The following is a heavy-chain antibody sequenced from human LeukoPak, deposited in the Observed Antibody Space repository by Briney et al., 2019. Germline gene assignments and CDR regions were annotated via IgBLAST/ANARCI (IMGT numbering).Heavy chain of an antibody. CDR1: GFTFSSYS. CDR3: ARAAGPCSSTSCFTNWFDP. Sequence: GGSLRLSCAASGFTFSSYSMNWVRQAPGKGLEWVSSISSSSSYIYYADSVKGRFTISRDNAKNSLYLQMNSLRAEDTAVYYCARAAGPCSSTSCFTNWFDPWGQGTLVTVSS. CDR2: ISSSSSYI. J-gene: IGHJ5*02. D-gene: IGHD2-2*01. V-gene: IGHV3-21*01.